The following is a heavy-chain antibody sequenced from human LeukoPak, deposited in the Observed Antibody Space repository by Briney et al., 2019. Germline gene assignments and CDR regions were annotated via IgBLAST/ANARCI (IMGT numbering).Heavy chain of an antibody. J-gene: IGHJ5*02. CDR2: IYRDGNT. V-gene: IGHV3-66*01. D-gene: IGHD6-13*01. Sequence: GGSLRLSCAASGFTVSNNYMSWVRQAPGKGLEWVSLIYRDGNTNYADSVKGRFAISRDKSKNTLSLQMNSLRAEDTAVYYCARGRGARSSRWYNWFDPWGQGTLVTVSS. CDR3: ARGRGARSSRWYNWFDP. CDR1: GFTVSNNY.